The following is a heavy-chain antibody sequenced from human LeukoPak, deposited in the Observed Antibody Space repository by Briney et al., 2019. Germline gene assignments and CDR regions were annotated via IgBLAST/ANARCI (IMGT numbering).Heavy chain of an antibody. J-gene: IGHJ5*02. V-gene: IGHV3-21*01. D-gene: IGHD3-3*01. CDR1: GFTFSSYS. CDR2: ISSGSAFI. CDR3: ARVTRFLEWSNNWFDP. Sequence: PGGSLRLSCTASGFTFSSYSMNWVRQAPGKGLEWVSSISSGSAFIYYADSVKGRFTISRDNAKKSLYLQMNSLRAEDTAVYYCARVTRFLEWSNNWFDPWGQGTLVTVSS.